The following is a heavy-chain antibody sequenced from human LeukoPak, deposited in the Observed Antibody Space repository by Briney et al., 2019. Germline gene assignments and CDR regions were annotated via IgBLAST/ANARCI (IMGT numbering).Heavy chain of an antibody. D-gene: IGHD4-17*01. CDR3: ARVALTTVTTRHYYYGMDV. Sequence: PSETLSLTCTVSGGSISSYYWSWIRQPPGKGLEWIGYIYYSGSTNYNPSLKSRVTISVDTSKNQFSLKLSSVTAADTAVYYCARVALTTVTTRHYYYGMDVWGQGTTVTVSS. J-gene: IGHJ6*02. V-gene: IGHV4-59*12. CDR1: GGSISSYY. CDR2: IYYSGST.